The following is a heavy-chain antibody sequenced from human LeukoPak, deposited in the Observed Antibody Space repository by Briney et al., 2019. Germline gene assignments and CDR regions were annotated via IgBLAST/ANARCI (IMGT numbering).Heavy chain of an antibody. CDR2: INHSGYT. Sequence: SETLSLTCAVHGDSSFSSYYWRWIRQTPGGALEWIGEINHSGYTNYNPSLKSRVALSINTSKNQFSLRLNSLTAANTAVYYCSRQVVGNDYWGRGTLVTVSS. V-gene: IGHV4-34*01. D-gene: IGHD3-22*01. CDR3: SRQVVGNDY. J-gene: IGHJ4*02. CDR1: GDSSFSSYY.